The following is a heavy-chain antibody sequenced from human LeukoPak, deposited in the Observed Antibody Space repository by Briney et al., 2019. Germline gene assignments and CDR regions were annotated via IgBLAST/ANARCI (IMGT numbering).Heavy chain of an antibody. Sequence: ASVKVSCKASGGPFSSYAISWVRQAPGQGLEWMGGIIPIFGTANYAQKFQGRVTITTDESTSTAYMELSSLRSEDTAVYYCARDLVITFGGVIVTEGFDYWGQGTLVTVSS. D-gene: IGHD3-16*02. J-gene: IGHJ4*02. CDR3: ARDLVITFGGVIVTEGFDY. V-gene: IGHV1-69*05. CDR1: GGPFSSYA. CDR2: IIPIFGTA.